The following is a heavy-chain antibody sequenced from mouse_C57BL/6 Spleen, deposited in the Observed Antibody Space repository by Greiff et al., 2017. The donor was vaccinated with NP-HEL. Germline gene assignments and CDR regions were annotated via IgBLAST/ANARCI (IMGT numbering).Heavy chain of an antibody. CDR3: ARGGLANWSFDY. D-gene: IGHD4-1*01. J-gene: IGHJ2*01. V-gene: IGHV3-6*01. CDR1: GYSITSGYY. Sequence: EVKLMESGPGLVKPSQSLSLTCSVTGYSITSGYYWNWIRQFPGNKLEWMGYISYDGSNNYNPSLKNRISITRDTSKNQFFLKLNSVTTEDTATYYCARGGLANWSFDYWGQGTTLTVSS. CDR2: ISYDGSN.